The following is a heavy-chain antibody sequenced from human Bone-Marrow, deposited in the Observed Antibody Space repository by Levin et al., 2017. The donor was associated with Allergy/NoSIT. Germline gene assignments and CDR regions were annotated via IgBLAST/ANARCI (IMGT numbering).Heavy chain of an antibody. D-gene: IGHD2-15*01. CDR1: GYIFTSAW. CDR2: VYPSDSET. Sequence: PGGSLRLSCKASGYIFTSAWIAWVRLLPGKGLEWVGIVYPSDSETTYSPSFRGQVTISADQATNTAYLQWSSLKASDTAIYYCARHEGYLHGGRFFYFGMDVWGQGTSVTVSS. J-gene: IGHJ6*02. V-gene: IGHV5-51*01. CDR3: ARHEGYLHGGRFFYFGMDV.